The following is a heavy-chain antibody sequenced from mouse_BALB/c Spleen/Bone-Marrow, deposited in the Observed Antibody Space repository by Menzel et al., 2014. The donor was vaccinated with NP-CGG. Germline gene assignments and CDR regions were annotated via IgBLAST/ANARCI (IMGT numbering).Heavy chain of an antibody. CDR2: IDPANGNT. CDR3: ALYYDYDVGY. CDR1: GFNIKDTY. V-gene: IGHV14-3*02. Sequence: VQLKDSGAELVKPGASVKLSCTASGFNIKDTYMHWVKQRPEQGLEWIGRIDPANGNTKYDPKFQGKATITADTSSNTAYLQLSSLTSEDTAVCYCALYYDYDVGYWGQGTTLTVSS. J-gene: IGHJ2*01. D-gene: IGHD2-4*01.